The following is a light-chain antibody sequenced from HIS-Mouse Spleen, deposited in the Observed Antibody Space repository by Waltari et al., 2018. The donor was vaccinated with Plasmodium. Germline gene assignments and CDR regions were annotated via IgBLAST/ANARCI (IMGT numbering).Light chain of an antibody. V-gene: IGKV3-15*01. CDR3: QQYNNWSFT. J-gene: IGKJ3*01. CDR2: GAS. CDR1: QTVRSN. Sequence: EIVMTPSPATLSVYQGERAALSCRASQTVRSNLAWYQQKPGQAPRLLIHGASTRATGIPARFSGRGSGTEFTLTISSLQSEDFAVYYCQQYNNWSFTFGPGTKVDIK.